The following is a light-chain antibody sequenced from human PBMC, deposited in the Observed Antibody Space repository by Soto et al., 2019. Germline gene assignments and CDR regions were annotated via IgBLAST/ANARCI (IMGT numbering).Light chain of an antibody. CDR2: DVS. Sequence: QSVLTQPASVSGSPGQSITISCTGTSSDVGLYNYVSWYRHLPGKAPELIIYDVSNRPSGVSNRFSGSKSANTASLTISGLQAEDEADYYCNSYTSSGTYVFGTGTMLTVL. CDR3: NSYTSSGTYV. CDR1: SSDVGLYNY. J-gene: IGLJ1*01. V-gene: IGLV2-14*03.